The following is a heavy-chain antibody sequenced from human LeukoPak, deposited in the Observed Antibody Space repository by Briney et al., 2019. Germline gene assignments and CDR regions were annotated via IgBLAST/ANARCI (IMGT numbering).Heavy chain of an antibody. CDR3: ARGPPLQKQQPISY. D-gene: IGHD6-13*01. CDR2: ISGSGGST. J-gene: IGHJ4*02. Sequence: PGGSLRLSCAASGFTFSSYAMSWVRQAPGKGLEWVSAISGSGGSTYYADSVKGRFTISRDNSKNTLYLQMNSLRAEDTAVYYCARGPPLQKQQPISYWGQGTLVTVSS. V-gene: IGHV3-23*01. CDR1: GFTFSSYA.